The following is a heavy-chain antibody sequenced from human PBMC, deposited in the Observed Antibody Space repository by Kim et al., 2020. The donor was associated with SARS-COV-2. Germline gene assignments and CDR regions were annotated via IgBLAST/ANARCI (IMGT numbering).Heavy chain of an antibody. J-gene: IGHJ3*01. CDR3: TSDILSPGTKGFDV. V-gene: IGHV3-7*01. D-gene: IGHD1-1*01. Sequence: GGSLRLSCAASGFTLSGHWMTWVRQAPGQWLEWVANINHEGTDRYYVESVKGRFTVSKDNAKNLLYLQMNSLRAEDAAVYFCTSDILSPGTKGFDVWGQG. CDR2: INHEGTDR. CDR1: GFTLSGHW.